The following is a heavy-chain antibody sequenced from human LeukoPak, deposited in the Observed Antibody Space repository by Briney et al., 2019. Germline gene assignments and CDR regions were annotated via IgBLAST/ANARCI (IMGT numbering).Heavy chain of an antibody. CDR3: AKGARWELPLDY. Sequence: GGSLRLSCAASGFTFSSYAMSWVRQAPGKGLEWVSAISGSGGRTYYADSVKGRFTISRDDSMDTLYLQMNSLRADDTAVYYCAKGARWELPLDYWGQGTLVTVSS. J-gene: IGHJ4*02. CDR2: ISGSGGRT. CDR1: GFTFSSYA. V-gene: IGHV3-23*01. D-gene: IGHD1-26*01.